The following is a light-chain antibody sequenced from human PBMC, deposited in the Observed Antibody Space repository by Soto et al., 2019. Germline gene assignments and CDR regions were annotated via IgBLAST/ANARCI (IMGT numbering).Light chain of an antibody. Sequence: DIVMTQSPLSLPVTPGEPASISCRSSQSLLHSNGYNYLDWYLQKPGQSPQLLIYLGSNRASGVPDRFSGSGSGTEFTLTINSLQTDDFATYFCQEYKTYAFGPGTKVDIK. V-gene: IGKV2-28*01. CDR3: QEYKTYA. CDR1: QSLLHSNGYNY. CDR2: LGS. J-gene: IGKJ2*01.